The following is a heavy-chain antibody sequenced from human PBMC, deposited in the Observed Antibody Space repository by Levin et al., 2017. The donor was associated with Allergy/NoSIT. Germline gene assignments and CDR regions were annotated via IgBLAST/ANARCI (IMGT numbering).Heavy chain of an antibody. CDR3: ARGSFAYDYVWGSYRQHSSYFDY. CDR2: INHSGST. CDR1: GGSFSGYY. J-gene: IGHJ4*02. V-gene: IGHV4-34*01. D-gene: IGHD3-16*02. Sequence: SETLSLTCAVYGGSFSGYYWSWIRQPPGKGLEWIGEINHSGSTNYNPSLKSRVTISVDTSKNQFSLKLSSVTAADTAVYYCARGSFAYDYVWGSYRQHSSYFDYWGQGTLVTVSS.